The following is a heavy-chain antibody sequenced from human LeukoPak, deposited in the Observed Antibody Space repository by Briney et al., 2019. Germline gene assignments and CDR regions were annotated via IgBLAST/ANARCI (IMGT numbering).Heavy chain of an antibody. Sequence: SETLSLTCNVSGGSISDSNYYWGWIRQSPGKGLEWIGNIYYSGSTYYNPSLKSRVTISVDTSKNNFSLKLSSVTAGDRAVYYCVTDLGYSDLAGFDYWGQGTLVTVSS. CDR1: GGSISDSNYY. CDR3: VTDLGYSDLAGFDY. J-gene: IGHJ4*02. CDR2: IYYSGST. D-gene: IGHD4-11*01. V-gene: IGHV4-39*07.